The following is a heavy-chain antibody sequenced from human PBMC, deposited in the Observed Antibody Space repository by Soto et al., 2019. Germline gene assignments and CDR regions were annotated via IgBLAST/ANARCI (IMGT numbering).Heavy chain of an antibody. V-gene: IGHV3-23*01. CDR2: ISGSGSHS. D-gene: IGHD1-26*01. CDR3: ATESGKLLVLTD. J-gene: IGHJ4*02. Sequence: DVQLLESGGDLVQWGGSLRLSCAASGFTFSSDAMSWVRQAPGEGLEWVSGISGSGSHSYYADSVKGRFTISRDNSKDMLFLQMNSVTAEDTAVYYCATESGKLLVLTDWGQGTLVAVSS. CDR1: GFTFSSDA.